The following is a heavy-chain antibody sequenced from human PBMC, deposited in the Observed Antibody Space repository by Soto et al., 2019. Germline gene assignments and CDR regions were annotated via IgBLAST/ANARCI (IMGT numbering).Heavy chain of an antibody. CDR1: GASISNSDYY. J-gene: IGHJ6*02. CDR3: TRLPCFSGILKYYYGMDV. CDR2: IYYDGST. Sequence: SETLSLTCTVSGASISNSDYYWGWIRQPPGKGLEWIGSIYYDGSTYYNPSLKSRVTISVDTSKNQFSLKLSSVTAAEMAVYYCTRLPCFSGILKYYYGMDVWGQGTTVTGSS. V-gene: IGHV4-39*01. D-gene: IGHD6-6*01.